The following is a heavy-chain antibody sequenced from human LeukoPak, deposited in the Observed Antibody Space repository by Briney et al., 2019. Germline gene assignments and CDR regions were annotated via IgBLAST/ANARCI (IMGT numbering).Heavy chain of an antibody. V-gene: IGHV4-4*02. Sequence: SETLSLTCTVSGDSINSLDLWSWVRQPPGKGLEWIGEMYLSGATHSNPSVKSRVTISVDKSKNQFFLNLSSVTAADTAVYYCAGLVGRYSSGLYYYYFDYWGQGTLVTVSS. D-gene: IGHD3-22*01. J-gene: IGHJ4*02. CDR3: AGLVGRYSSGLYYYYFDY. CDR1: GDSINSLDL. CDR2: MYLSGAT.